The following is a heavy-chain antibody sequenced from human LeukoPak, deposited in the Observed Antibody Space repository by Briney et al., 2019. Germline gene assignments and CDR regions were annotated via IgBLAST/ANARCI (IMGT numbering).Heavy chain of an antibody. CDR2: INPNSGGT. V-gene: IGHV1-2*02. CDR1: GYTFTGYY. CDR3: AREGSSRSWYPGDY. Sequence: ASVKVSCKASGYTFTGYYMHWVRQAPGQGLEWMGWINPNSGGTNYAQKFQGRVTMTRDTSISTAYMELSRLRSDDTAVYYCAREGSSRSWYPGDYWGQGTLVTVSS. J-gene: IGHJ4*02. D-gene: IGHD6-13*01.